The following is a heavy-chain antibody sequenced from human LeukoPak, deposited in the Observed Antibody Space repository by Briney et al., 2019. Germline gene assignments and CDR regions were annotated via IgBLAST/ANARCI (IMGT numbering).Heavy chain of an antibody. CDR1: GFPFSTYS. Sequence: PGGSLRLSCAASGFPFSTYSMNWVRQAPGKGLEWVSPISSSSGFIYYADSVKGRFTISRDNAKNSLYLQMNSLRAEDTAVYYCAKRGYSGSDAFDMWGQGTMVTVSS. CDR3: AKRGYSGSDAFDM. D-gene: IGHD5-12*01. J-gene: IGHJ3*02. CDR2: ISSSSGFI. V-gene: IGHV3-21*01.